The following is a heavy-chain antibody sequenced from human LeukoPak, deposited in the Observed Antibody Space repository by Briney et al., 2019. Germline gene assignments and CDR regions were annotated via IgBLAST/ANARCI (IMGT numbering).Heavy chain of an antibody. V-gene: IGHV1-2*02. CDR1: GHTFTGYY. CDR2: INPNSGAT. CDR3: ARAGSGYYLYYFDY. D-gene: IGHD3-22*01. J-gene: IGHJ4*02. Sequence: ASVKVSCKASGHTFTGYYMHWVRQAPGQGLEWMGWINPNSGATNYAQKFQGRVTMTRDTSSSTAYMELSRLRSDDTAVYYCARAGSGYYLYYFDYWGQGTLVTVS.